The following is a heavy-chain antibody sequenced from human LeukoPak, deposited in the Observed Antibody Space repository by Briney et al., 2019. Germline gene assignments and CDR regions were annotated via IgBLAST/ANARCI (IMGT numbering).Heavy chain of an antibody. Sequence: GGSLRLSCAASGFTFSTYGMHWVRQAPGKGLEWVAFIRYDGSNKYYADSVKGRFTISRDNSKNTLYLQMNNLRAEDTAVYYCAKDRSGTYSLGHYYYYYMDVWGKGTTVTVSS. J-gene: IGHJ6*03. D-gene: IGHD3-10*01. CDR3: AKDRSGTYSLGHYYYYYMDV. CDR1: GFTFSTYG. CDR2: IRYDGSNK. V-gene: IGHV3-30*02.